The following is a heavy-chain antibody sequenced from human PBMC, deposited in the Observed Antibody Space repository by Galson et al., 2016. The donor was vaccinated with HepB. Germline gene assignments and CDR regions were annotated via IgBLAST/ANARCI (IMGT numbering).Heavy chain of an antibody. J-gene: IGHJ6*02. CDR1: GDSVSSNSVA. CDR3: ARERLRYFDWLRNRYYYYGMDV. D-gene: IGHD3-9*01. CDR2: TYYRSKWYN. V-gene: IGHV6-1*01. Sequence: CAISGDSVSSNSVAWNWIRQSPSRGLEWLGRTYYRSKWYNDYAVSVESRITINPDTSKNQVSLQLNSVTPEDTAVYYCARERLRYFDWLRNRYYYYGMDVGGQGTTVTVSS.